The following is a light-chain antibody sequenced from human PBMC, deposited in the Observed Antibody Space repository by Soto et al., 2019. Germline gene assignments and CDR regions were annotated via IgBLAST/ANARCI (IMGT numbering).Light chain of an antibody. CDR2: SNI. J-gene: IGLJ2*01. Sequence: QSVLTQPPAVSGAPGQRITISCTGSSSNIGAGYDVHWYQQLPGTAPKLLIYSNINRPSGVPDRFSASMSGTSASLAITGLQAEDEADYYCQSYDRSLSGAVFGGGTKLTVL. V-gene: IGLV1-40*01. CDR1: SSNIGAGYD. CDR3: QSYDRSLSGAV.